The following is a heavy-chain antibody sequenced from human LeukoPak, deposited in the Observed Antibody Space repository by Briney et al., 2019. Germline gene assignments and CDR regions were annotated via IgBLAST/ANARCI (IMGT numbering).Heavy chain of an antibody. CDR3: ARGIAAAGTIYYYGMDV. Sequence: SQTLSLTCVISGDSVSSNSAAWNWIRQSPSRGLEWLGRTYYRSKWYNDYAVSVKSRITINPDTSKNQFSLQLNSVTPEDTAVYYCARGIAAAGTIYYYGMDVWGKGTTVTVSS. D-gene: IGHD6-13*01. CDR2: TYYRSKWYN. CDR1: GDSVSSNSAA. V-gene: IGHV6-1*01. J-gene: IGHJ6*04.